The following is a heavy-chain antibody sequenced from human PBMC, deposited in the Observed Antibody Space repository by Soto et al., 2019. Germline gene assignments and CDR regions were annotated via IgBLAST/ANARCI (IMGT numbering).Heavy chain of an antibody. V-gene: IGHV4-59*01. D-gene: IGHD3-16*01. CDR3: ARVEMITFGGASFDY. CDR1: GGSISSYY. Sequence: SETLSLTCTVSGGSISSYYWSWIRQPPGKGLEWIGYIYYSGSTNYNPSLKSRVTISVDTSKNQFSLKLSSVTAADTAVYYCARVEMITFGGASFDYWGQRTLVTVSS. J-gene: IGHJ4*02. CDR2: IYYSGST.